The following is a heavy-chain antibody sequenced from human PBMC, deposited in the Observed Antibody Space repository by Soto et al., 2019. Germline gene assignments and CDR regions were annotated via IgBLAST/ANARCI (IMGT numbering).Heavy chain of an antibody. V-gene: IGHV3-30*18. Sequence: QVQLVESGGGVVQPGRSLRLSCAASGFTFSSYGMHWVRQAPGKGLEWGAVISYDGSNKYYADSVKGRFTISRDNSKNTLYLQMNSLRAEDTAVYYCAKARLQGDGYNTYYFDYWGQGTLVTVSS. CDR3: AKARLQGDGYNTYYFDY. D-gene: IGHD5-12*01. J-gene: IGHJ4*02. CDR2: ISYDGSNK. CDR1: GFTFSSYG.